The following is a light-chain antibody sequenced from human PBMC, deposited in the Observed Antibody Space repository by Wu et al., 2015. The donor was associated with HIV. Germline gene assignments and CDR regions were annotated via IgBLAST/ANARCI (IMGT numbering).Light chain of an antibody. CDR1: QIISSSY. J-gene: IGKJ1*01. CDR3: QQYGNSIS. CDR2: GAS. Sequence: EIVLTQSPDTLSLSPGERATLSCRASQIISSSYLAWYQQKPGQAPRLLIYGASSRATGIPDRFSGSGSRTDFTLTIRRLEPEDFAVYYCQQYGNSISFGQGTKVEIK. V-gene: IGKV3-20*01.